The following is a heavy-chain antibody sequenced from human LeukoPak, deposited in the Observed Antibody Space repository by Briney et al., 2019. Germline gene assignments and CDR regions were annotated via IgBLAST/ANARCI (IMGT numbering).Heavy chain of an antibody. Sequence: PGGSLRLSCAASGFTFSTYSMNWVRQAPGKGLEWVSYISTTSRTLYYADSVKGRFTISRDNAKNSLYLQMNSLRDKDTAVYYCARVGGISSPFSYWGQGTPVTVSS. V-gene: IGHV3-48*02. CDR3: ARVGGISSPFSY. J-gene: IGHJ4*02. D-gene: IGHD3-16*02. CDR2: ISTTSRTL. CDR1: GFTFSTYS.